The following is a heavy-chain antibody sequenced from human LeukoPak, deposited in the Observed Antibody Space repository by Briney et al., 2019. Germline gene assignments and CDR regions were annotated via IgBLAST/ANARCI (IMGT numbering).Heavy chain of an antibody. Sequence: SETLSLTCTVSGGSISSYYWSWIRQPAGKGLEWIGYIYYSGSTNYNPSLKSRVTISVDTSKNQFSLKLSSVTAADTAVYYCARHVLGQLSSSWLDYWGQGTLVTVSS. J-gene: IGHJ4*02. V-gene: IGHV4-59*08. CDR1: GGSISSYY. CDR2: IYYSGST. CDR3: ARHVLGQLSSSWLDY. D-gene: IGHD6-13*01.